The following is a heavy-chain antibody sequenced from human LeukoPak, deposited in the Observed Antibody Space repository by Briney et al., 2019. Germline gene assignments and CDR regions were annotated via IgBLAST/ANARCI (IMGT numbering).Heavy chain of an antibody. CDR2: ISSSGSTI. D-gene: IGHD2-2*03. V-gene: IGHV3-11*04. CDR3: ARELDILTNWFDP. CDR1: GFTFSDYY. Sequence: GGSLRLSCAASGFTFSDYYMSWIRQAPGKGLEWVSYISSSGSTIYYADSVKGRFTISRDNAKNSLYLQMNSLRAEDTAVYYCARELDILTNWFDPWGQGTLVTVSS. J-gene: IGHJ5*02.